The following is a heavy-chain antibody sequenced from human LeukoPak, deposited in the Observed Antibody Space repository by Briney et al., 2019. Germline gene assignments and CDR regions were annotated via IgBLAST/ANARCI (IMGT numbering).Heavy chain of an antibody. V-gene: IGHV3-23*01. J-gene: IGHJ4*02. CDR2: ISGGGDIT. CDR3: VREDTPATANY. D-gene: IGHD2-21*02. Sequence: PGGSLRLSCAASGFSFANHAMSWVRQTPGKGLEWVSAISGGGDITYCADSVRGRFTISTDNSNDTLFLQMHSLRPGDTAVYYCVREDTPATANYWGQGTLVTISS. CDR1: GFSFANHA.